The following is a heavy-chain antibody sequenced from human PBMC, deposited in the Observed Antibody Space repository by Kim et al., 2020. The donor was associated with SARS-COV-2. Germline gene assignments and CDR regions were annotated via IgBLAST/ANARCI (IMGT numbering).Heavy chain of an antibody. V-gene: IGHV3-15*01. CDR3: TTDPDYYDSSGYYYAFDY. J-gene: IGHJ4*02. Sequence: KGRFTISRDDSKNTLYLQMNRLKTEDTAVYYCTTDPDYYDSSGYYYAFDYWGQGTLVTVSS. D-gene: IGHD3-22*01.